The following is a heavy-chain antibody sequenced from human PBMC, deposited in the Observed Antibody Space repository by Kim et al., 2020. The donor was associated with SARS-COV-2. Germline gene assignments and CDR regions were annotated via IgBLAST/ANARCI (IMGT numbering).Heavy chain of an antibody. V-gene: IGHV3-21*01. D-gene: IGHD2-15*01. Sequence: GGSLRLSCAASGFTFSSYSMNWVRQAPGKGLEWVSSISSSSSYIYYADSVKGRFTISRDNAKNSLYLQMNSLRAEDTAVYYCATCSGGSCYARRAYYGMDVGGLGTTVTVSS. CDR1: GFTFSSYS. J-gene: IGHJ6*02. CDR3: ATCSGGSCYARRAYYGMDV. CDR2: ISSSSSYI.